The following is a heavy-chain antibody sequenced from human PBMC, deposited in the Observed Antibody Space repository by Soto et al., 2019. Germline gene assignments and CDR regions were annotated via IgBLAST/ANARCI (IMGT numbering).Heavy chain of an antibody. D-gene: IGHD3-10*01. CDR1: GYTFTSYG. J-gene: IGHJ6*02. Sequence: ASVKVSCKASGYTFTSYGISWVRQAPGQGLEWMGWISAYNGNTNYAQKLQGRVTMTTDTSTSTAYMELRSLRSDDTAVYYCARPLWFGELLSPFLGMDVRGQGTSVTVSS. V-gene: IGHV1-18*01. CDR2: ISAYNGNT. CDR3: ARPLWFGELLSPFLGMDV.